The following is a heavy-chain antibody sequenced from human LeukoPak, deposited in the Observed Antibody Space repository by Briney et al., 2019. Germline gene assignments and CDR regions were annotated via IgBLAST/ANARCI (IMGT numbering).Heavy chain of an antibody. Sequence: ASVKVSCKASGYTFTGYYMHWVRQAPGQGLEWMGRIIPILGIANYAQKFQGRVTITADKSTSTAYMELSSLRSEDTAVYYCARDRGGYSDDYWGQGTLVTVPS. V-gene: IGHV1-69*04. J-gene: IGHJ4*02. CDR2: IIPILGIA. CDR3: ARDRGGYSDDY. D-gene: IGHD5-18*01. CDR1: GYTFTGYY.